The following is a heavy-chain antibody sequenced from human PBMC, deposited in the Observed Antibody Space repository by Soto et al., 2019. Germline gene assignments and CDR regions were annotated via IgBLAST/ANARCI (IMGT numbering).Heavy chain of an antibody. CDR1: GGSISSSSYY. J-gene: IGHJ4*02. V-gene: IGHV4-39*02. CDR2: IYYSGST. CDR3: AREYSSAPNY. Sequence: QLQLQESGPGLVKPSETLSLTCTVSGGSISSSSYYWGWIRQPPGKGLEWIGSIYYSGSTFYSPSLRSRVTISVDTSKTQFSLRVSSVTAADTAVYYCAREYSSAPNYWGQETLVTVSS. D-gene: IGHD6-25*01.